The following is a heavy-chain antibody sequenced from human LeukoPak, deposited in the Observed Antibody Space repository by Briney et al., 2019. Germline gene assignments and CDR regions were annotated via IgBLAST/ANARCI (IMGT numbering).Heavy chain of an antibody. V-gene: IGHV3-7*01. CDR2: IKQDGSEK. J-gene: IGHJ4*02. Sequence: PGGSLRLSCAASGFTFSSYWMSWVRQAPGKGLEWVANIKQDGSEKYYVDSVKGRFTISRDNAKNSLYLQMNSLRAEDTAVYYCARYTVAARPGVPYFDYWGQGTLVTVSS. D-gene: IGHD6-6*01. CDR3: ARYTVAARPGVPYFDY. CDR1: GFTFSSYW.